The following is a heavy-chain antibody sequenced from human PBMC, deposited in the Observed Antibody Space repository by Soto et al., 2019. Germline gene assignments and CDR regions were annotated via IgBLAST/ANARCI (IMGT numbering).Heavy chain of an antibody. V-gene: IGHV1-69*02. Sequence: QVQLVQSGAEVKKPGSSVKVSCKASGGTFSSYTISWVRQAPGQGLEWMGRIIPILGIANYAQKFQGRVTITADKSTSTAYMELSSLGSEDTAVYYCARWAAAGAEYFQHWGQGTLVTVSS. CDR3: ARWAAAGAEYFQH. CDR2: IIPILGIA. CDR1: GGTFSSYT. J-gene: IGHJ1*01. D-gene: IGHD6-13*01.